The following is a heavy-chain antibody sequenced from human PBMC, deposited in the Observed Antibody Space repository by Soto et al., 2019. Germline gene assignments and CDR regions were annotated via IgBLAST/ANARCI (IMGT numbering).Heavy chain of an antibody. Sequence: ASVKVSCKASGGTFSSYAISWVRQAPGKGLEWMGGFDPEDGETIYAQKFLGRVTMTEDTSTDTAYMELSSLRSEDTAVYYCATAFGRVTHLSYGNFDYWCQGTLVTVSS. D-gene: IGHD1-26*01. CDR1: GGTFSSYA. V-gene: IGHV1-24*01. CDR3: ATAFGRVTHLSYGNFDY. J-gene: IGHJ4*02. CDR2: FDPEDGET.